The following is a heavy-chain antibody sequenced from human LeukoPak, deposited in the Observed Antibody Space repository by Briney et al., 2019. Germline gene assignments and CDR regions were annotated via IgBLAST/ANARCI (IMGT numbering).Heavy chain of an antibody. CDR2: INHSGST. J-gene: IGHJ4*02. CDR3: ASRGAYDY. D-gene: IGHD1-26*01. CDR1: GGSFSGYY. Sequence: PSETLSLTCAVYGGSFSGYYWSWIRQPPGKGLEWIGEINHSGSTNYNPSLKSRVTISVDTSKNQFSLKLSSVTAADTAVYYCASRGAYDYWGQGTLVTVSS. V-gene: IGHV4-34*01.